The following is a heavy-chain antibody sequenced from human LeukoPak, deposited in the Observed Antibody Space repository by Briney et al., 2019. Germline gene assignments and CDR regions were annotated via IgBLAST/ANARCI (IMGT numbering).Heavy chain of an antibody. CDR1: GYTFSYHG. Sequence: ASVKVSCKTSGYTFSYHGITWVRQAPGPGLKWMGWISALRGKTNYARNLQGRVTMTTDTSTSTAYMELRSLRSDDTAVYYCARAYCGRTSCYFDFWGQGTMVTVSS. CDR2: ISALRGKT. J-gene: IGHJ3*01. D-gene: IGHD2-2*01. CDR3: ARAYCGRTSCYFDF. V-gene: IGHV1-18*01.